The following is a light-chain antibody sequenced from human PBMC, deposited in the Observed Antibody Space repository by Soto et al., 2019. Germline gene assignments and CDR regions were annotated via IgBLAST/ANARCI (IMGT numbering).Light chain of an antibody. V-gene: IGLV2-14*01. Sequence: QSALTQPASVSESPGQSITIPCTGTSSDIGAYNSVSWFQQHPGKAPKLMIYEVSNRPSGVSNRFSGSKFDNTASLTISGLQAEDEADYYCASYTTTGTVLFGAGTKLTVL. CDR2: EVS. CDR1: SSDIGAYNS. CDR3: ASYTTTGTVL. J-gene: IGLJ2*01.